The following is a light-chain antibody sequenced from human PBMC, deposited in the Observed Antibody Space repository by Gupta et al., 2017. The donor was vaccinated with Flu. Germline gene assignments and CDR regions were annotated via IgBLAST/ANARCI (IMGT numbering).Light chain of an antibody. J-gene: IGLJ2*01. CDR1: SSDVGGYNY. CDR2: DVS. Sequence: SITISCTGTSSDVGGYNYVSWYQPHPGKAPKLMIYDVSNRPAGFSNRFSGSKSGNTASLTISGLQAEDEADYYCSSYTSSSTVVFGGGTKLTVL. CDR3: SSYTSSSTVV. V-gene: IGLV2-14*04.